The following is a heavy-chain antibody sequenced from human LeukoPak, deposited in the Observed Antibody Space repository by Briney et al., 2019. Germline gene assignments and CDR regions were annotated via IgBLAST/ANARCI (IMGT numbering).Heavy chain of an antibody. CDR3: AKQKGYCSGGSCYFSDY. J-gene: IGHJ4*02. V-gene: IGHV3-23*01. CDR2: ISARGGTT. CDR1: GFTFNNYA. Sequence: GGSLRLSCAASGFTFNNYAMSWVRQAPRKGLEWVSSISARGGTTDYADSGKGRFTISRDNSQNTLYLQMNSLRAEDTAVYYCAKQKGYCSGGSCYFSDYWGQGTLVTVSS. D-gene: IGHD2-15*01.